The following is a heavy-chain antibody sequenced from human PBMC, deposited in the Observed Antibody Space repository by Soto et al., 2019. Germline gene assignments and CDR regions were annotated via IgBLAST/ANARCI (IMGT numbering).Heavy chain of an antibody. V-gene: IGHV3-23*01. D-gene: IGHD6-19*01. CDR3: VKDAARTSGWYYFDH. Sequence: PGGSLRLSCAASGFTFRTYAMGWVRQAPGKGLDWVSVMSNSGDEIYYADSVKGRFTISRDNFENTLYLQMTSLRAEDTAVYYCVKDAARTSGWYYFDHWGQGALVTVSS. CDR2: MSNSGDEI. J-gene: IGHJ4*02. CDR1: GFTFRTYA.